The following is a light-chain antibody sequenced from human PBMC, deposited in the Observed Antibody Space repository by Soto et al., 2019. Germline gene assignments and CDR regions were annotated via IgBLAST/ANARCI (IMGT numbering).Light chain of an antibody. CDR2: HVT. CDR3: CSLTTSHTYV. Sequence: QSALTQPASVSGSPGQSITISCTGTSSDIGHYDYVSWYQQHPGKAPKLMIYHVTYRPSGVSNRYSGSKSDNSASLTISGLQADDEADYYCCSLTTSHTYVFGSGTKLIVL. J-gene: IGLJ1*01. CDR1: SSDIGHYDY. V-gene: IGLV2-14*03.